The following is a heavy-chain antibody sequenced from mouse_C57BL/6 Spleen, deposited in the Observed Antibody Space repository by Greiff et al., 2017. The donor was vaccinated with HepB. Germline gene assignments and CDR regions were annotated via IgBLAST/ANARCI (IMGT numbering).Heavy chain of an antibody. V-gene: IGHV1-80*01. CDR2: IYPGDGDT. Sequence: QVQLQQSGAELVKPGASVKISCKASGYAFSSYWMNWVKQRPGKGLEWIGQIYPGDGDTNYNGKFKGKATLTADKSSSTAYMQLSSLTSEDSAVYFCAREEGYYYGSSYGFAYWGQGTLVTVSA. D-gene: IGHD1-1*01. J-gene: IGHJ3*01. CDR1: GYAFSSYW. CDR3: AREEGYYYGSSYGFAY.